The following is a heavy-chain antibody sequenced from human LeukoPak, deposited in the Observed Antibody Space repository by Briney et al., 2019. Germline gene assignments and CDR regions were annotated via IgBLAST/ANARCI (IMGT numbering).Heavy chain of an antibody. D-gene: IGHD3-22*01. CDR2: INHSGST. CDR3: ARHGAYYYDSSGYTFDY. Sequence: SETLSLTCAVYGGSFSGYYWGWIRQPPGKGLEWIGEINHSGSTNYNPSLKSRVTISVDTSKNQFSLKLSSVTAADTAVYYCARHGAYYYDSSGYTFDYWGQGTLVTVSS. J-gene: IGHJ4*02. CDR1: GGSFSGYY. V-gene: IGHV4-34*01.